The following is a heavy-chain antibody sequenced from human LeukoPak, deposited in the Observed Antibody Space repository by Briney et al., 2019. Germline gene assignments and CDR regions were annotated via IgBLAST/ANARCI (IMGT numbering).Heavy chain of an antibody. CDR3: GRGPIYSGNYPFDY. J-gene: IGHJ4*02. D-gene: IGHD1-26*01. V-gene: IGHV4-34*01. CDR2: INHSGST. CDR1: GVSFSGYY. Sequence: SETLSLTCAAYGVSFSGYYWSWIRQPPGKGLEWVGEINHSGSTNYNPSPKSRVTTSADTHKNHFSLKLITVTAADPPVYYCGRGPIYSGNYPFDYWGKGTLVTVSS.